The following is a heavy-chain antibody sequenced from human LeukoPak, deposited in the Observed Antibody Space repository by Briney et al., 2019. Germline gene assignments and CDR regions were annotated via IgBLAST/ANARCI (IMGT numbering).Heavy chain of an antibody. V-gene: IGHV1-18*01. J-gene: IGHJ6*03. D-gene: IGHD3-10*01. CDR1: GYTFTSYG. CDR3: ARGVLLDYYYYYMDV. Sequence: GASVKVSCKASGYTFTSYGISWVRQAPGQGLEWMGWISAYNGNTNYAQKLQGRVTMTTDTSTSTAYMELRSLRSDDTAVYYCARGVLLDYYYYYMDVWGKGTTVTISS. CDR2: ISAYNGNT.